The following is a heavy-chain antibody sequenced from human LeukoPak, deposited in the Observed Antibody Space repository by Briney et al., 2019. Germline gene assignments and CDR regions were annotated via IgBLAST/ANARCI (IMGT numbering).Heavy chain of an antibody. V-gene: IGHV3-30*03. D-gene: IGHD6-13*01. CDR1: GFTFSSYG. Sequence: GGSLRLSCAASGFTFSSYGMHWVRQAPGKGLEWVAVISYDGSNKYYADSVKGRFTISRDNSKNTLYLQMNSLRAEDTAVYYCARDDRSSSWSYWGQGTLVTVSS. CDR3: ARDDRSSSWSY. CDR2: ISYDGSNK. J-gene: IGHJ4*02.